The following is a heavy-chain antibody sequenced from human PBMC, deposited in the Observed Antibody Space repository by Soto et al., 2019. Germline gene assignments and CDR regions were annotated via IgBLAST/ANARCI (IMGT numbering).Heavy chain of an antibody. CDR3: ARGLITGSQYSGGWYYFDS. CDR1: GGSVSTANYY. D-gene: IGHD1-26*01. J-gene: IGHJ4*02. Sequence: SETLSITCTVSGGSVSTANYYWSWVRQPPGKGLEWIGYIYYSGSTYYNPSLKSRVTMSVDKSKSQFSLELGSVTAADTAVYYCARGLITGSQYSGGWYYFDSWGQGTQVTVSS. V-gene: IGHV4-61*01. CDR2: IYYSGST.